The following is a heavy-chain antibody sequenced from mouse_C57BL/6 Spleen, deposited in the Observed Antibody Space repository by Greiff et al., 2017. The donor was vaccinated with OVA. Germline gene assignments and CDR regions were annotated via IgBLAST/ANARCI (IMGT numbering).Heavy chain of an antibody. J-gene: IGHJ3*01. Sequence: EVQVVESGGDLVKPGGSLKLSCAASGFTFSSYGMSWVRQTPDKRLEWVATISSGGSYTYYPDSVKGRFTISRANAKNTLYLQMSSLKSEDTAMYYCARETGTAYWGQGTLVTVSA. CDR1: GFTFSSYG. V-gene: IGHV5-6*01. CDR2: ISSGGSYT. D-gene: IGHD4-1*01. CDR3: ARETGTAY.